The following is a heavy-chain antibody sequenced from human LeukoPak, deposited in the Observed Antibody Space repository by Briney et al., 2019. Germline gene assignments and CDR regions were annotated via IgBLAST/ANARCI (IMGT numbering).Heavy chain of an antibody. CDR2: ISHSSSYI. D-gene: IGHD3-10*01. V-gene: IGHV3-21*01. CDR3: ARVGAKGGWYFDL. Sequence: GGSLRLSCAASGFTLSSYWMHWVRQDPGKGLEWVSSISHSSSYIYYADSVKGRFTISRDNAKNSLYLQMNSLRAEDTAVYYCARVGAKGGWYFDLWGRGTLVTVSS. CDR1: GFTLSSYW. J-gene: IGHJ2*01.